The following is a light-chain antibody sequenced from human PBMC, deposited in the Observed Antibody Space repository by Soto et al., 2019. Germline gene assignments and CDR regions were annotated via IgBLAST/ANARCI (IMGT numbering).Light chain of an antibody. V-gene: IGKV1-9*01. Sequence: DIQLTQSPSFLFASVGERVTITCRASQGISSYLAWYQQKPGKALKLLIYAASTLQSGVPSRFSGSGSGTEFTLTISSLQPEDFATYYCQQLNSYPLTFGQGTKVEIK. CDR3: QQLNSYPLT. CDR2: AAS. J-gene: IGKJ1*01. CDR1: QGISSY.